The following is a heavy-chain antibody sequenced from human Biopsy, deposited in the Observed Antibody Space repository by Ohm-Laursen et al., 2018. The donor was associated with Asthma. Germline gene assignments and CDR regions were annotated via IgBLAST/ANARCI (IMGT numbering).Heavy chain of an antibody. J-gene: IGHJ4*02. CDR2: INPVFGTT. V-gene: IGHV1-69*01. D-gene: IGHD2-2*01. Sequence: GSSVKVSCKSLGGTFNTYVIGWVRQAPGQGLEWMGGINPVFGTTTYPQKFQDRVTITADDSTSTVSMELSSLRSEDTAVYYCARKAGSCISRTCYSLDFWGQGTLVTVSS. CDR1: GGTFNTYV. CDR3: ARKAGSCISRTCYSLDF.